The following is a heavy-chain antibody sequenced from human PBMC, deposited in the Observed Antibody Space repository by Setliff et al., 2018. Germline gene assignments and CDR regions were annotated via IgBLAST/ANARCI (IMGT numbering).Heavy chain of an antibody. CDR3: ARAITSKYYFEY. J-gene: IGHJ4*02. CDR1: GGSISSGGYY. CDR2: IYYSGST. Sequence: SETLSLTCTVSGGSISSGGYYWSWIRRHPGKGLEWIGYIYYSGSTYYNPSLKSRLTISVDTSKTQFSLRLSSVTAADTAVYYCARAITSKYYFEYWGQGTLVTVSS. D-gene: IGHD3-16*01. V-gene: IGHV4-31*03.